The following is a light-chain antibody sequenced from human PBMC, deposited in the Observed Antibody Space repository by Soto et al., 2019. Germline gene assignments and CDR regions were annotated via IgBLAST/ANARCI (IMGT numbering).Light chain of an antibody. CDR3: SSYTSNNSFV. CDR2: DVS. CDR1: SSDVGGYNY. J-gene: IGLJ1*01. V-gene: IGLV2-14*01. Sequence: QSALAQPASVSGSHGQSITISCTGTSSDVGGYNYVSWYQQHPGTAPKLMIYDVSNRPSGVSNRFSVSKSGNTASLTISGLQAEDEADYYCSSYTSNNSFVFGTRTKVTVL.